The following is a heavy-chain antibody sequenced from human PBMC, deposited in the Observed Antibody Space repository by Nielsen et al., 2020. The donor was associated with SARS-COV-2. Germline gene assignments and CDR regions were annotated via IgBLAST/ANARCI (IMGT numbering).Heavy chain of an antibody. J-gene: IGHJ4*02. CDR2: IIPIFGTA. CDR3: ARRYSSGRGMYYFDY. D-gene: IGHD6-19*01. V-gene: IGHV1-69*13. CDR1: GGTFSSYA. Sequence: SVKVSCKASGGTFSSYAISWVRQAPGQGLEWMGGIIPIFGTANYAQKFQGRVTITADESTSTAYMELSSLRSEDTAVYYCARRYSSGRGMYYFDYWGQGTLVTVST.